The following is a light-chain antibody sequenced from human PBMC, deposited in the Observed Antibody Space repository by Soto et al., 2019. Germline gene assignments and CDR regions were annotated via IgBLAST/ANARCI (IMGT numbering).Light chain of an antibody. CDR3: QKYNSAPFT. V-gene: IGKV1-27*01. CDR1: QDMSNF. Sequence: DIQMTQSPSSLAASVGDRVTITCRASQDMSNFLVWCQQKPGKVPNLLIYGASTLQSGVPSRFSGSGSGTDFTLTISSLQPEDVATYFCQKYNSAPFTFGPGTTVDIK. J-gene: IGKJ3*01. CDR2: GAS.